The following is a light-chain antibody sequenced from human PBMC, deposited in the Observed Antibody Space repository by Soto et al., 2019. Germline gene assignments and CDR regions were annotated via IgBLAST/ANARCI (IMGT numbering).Light chain of an antibody. CDR3: CSYAGSSLVV. CDR2: EGS. J-gene: IGLJ2*01. CDR1: SSDVGSYNL. Sequence: QSALTQPASVSVSPGQSITISCTGTSSDVGSYNLVSWYQQHPGKAPKLLIYEGSKRPSGVSNRFSGSKSGNTASLTISGLQAEDEADYYCCSYAGSSLVVFGGGTKVTVL. V-gene: IGLV2-23*01.